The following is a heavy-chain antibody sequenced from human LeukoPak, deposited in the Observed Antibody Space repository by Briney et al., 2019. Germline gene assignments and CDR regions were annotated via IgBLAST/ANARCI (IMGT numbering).Heavy chain of an antibody. J-gene: IGHJ4*02. D-gene: IGHD2-2*01. CDR3: AKGSSTTSYGAIDY. CDR2: VSGSGGTT. Sequence: PGGSLRLSCAASGFTFSSYAMSWVRQAPGQGLEWVSVVSGSGGTTYYAGSVKGRFTISRDNSRNTLYLQMNSLRGEDTAVYYCAKGSSTTSYGAIDYWGQGTLVTVSS. V-gene: IGHV3-23*01. CDR1: GFTFSSYA.